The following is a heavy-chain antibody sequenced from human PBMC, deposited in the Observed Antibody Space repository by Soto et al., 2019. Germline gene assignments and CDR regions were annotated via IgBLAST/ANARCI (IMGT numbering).Heavy chain of an antibody. Sequence: NPSETLSLTCAVYGGSFSGYYWSWIRQPPGKGLEWIGEINHSGSTSYNPSLKSRVTISVDTSKNQFSLKLSSVTAADTAVYYCARIVVVPAAIRGYYYGMDVWGQGTTVTVS. J-gene: IGHJ6*02. D-gene: IGHD2-2*02. CDR3: ARIVVVPAAIRGYYYGMDV. CDR2: INHSGST. CDR1: GGSFSGYY. V-gene: IGHV4-34*01.